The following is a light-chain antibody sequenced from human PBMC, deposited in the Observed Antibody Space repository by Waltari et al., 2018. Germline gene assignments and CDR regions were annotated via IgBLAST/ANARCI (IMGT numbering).Light chain of an antibody. Sequence: DIVMIQPQDSLSASVGARVTITCLERQNINKYLNKYQQRPGKAPKLLIFDASNLQSWVPSRFSGSGSGTDFTLTISSLQPEDFATYYCQHSYTTPLTFGGGTKVEI. CDR3: QHSYTTPLT. CDR2: DAS. V-gene: IGKV1-39*01. J-gene: IGKJ4*01. CDR1: QNINKY.